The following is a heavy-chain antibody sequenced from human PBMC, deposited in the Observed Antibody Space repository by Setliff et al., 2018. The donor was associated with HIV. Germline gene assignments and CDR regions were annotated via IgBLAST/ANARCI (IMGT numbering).Heavy chain of an antibody. CDR3: AKGSGFHDY. CDR2: IYVAGAT. D-gene: IGHD6-19*01. Sequence: PGGSLRLSCEISGFSVGDNYMTWVRQTPKMGLEWVSLIYVAGATYYADSVEGRFTISRDTSTNTLYLQMHSLRADDTAVYYCAKGSGFHDYWGQGTRVTVSS. V-gene: IGHV3-53*01. J-gene: IGHJ4*02. CDR1: GFSVGDNY.